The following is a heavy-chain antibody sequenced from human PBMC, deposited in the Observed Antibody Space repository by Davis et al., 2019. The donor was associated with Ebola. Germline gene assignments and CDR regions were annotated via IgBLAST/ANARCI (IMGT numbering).Heavy chain of an antibody. J-gene: IGHJ4*02. D-gene: IGHD3-22*01. CDR3: ARGDSYYDPSGYYAGPEAPDH. CDR2: IYYSGST. Sequence: MPSETLSLTCTVSGGSISSYYWSWIRQPPGKGLEWIGYIYYSGSTYYSPSLRSRVTISVDTSKNLFSLKLTSVTAADTAVYYCARGDSYYDPSGYYAGPEAPDHWGQGTLVSVSS. V-gene: IGHV4-59*12. CDR1: GGSISSYY.